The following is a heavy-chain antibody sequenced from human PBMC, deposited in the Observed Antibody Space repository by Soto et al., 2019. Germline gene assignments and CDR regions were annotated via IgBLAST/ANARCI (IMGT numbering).Heavy chain of an antibody. CDR3: ARVGQCLVWGYYPGMYV. D-gene: IGHD6-19*01. CDR1: GYSISSGYY. J-gene: IGHJ6*02. V-gene: IGHV4-38-2*01. Sequence: SETLSLTCAVSGYSISSGYYWGWIRQPPGKGLEWIGSIYHSGSTYYNPSLKSRVTISIATSKNQFSLKLSSATAAHTAVYYCARVGQCLVWGYYPGMYVWGQGKTVTVS. CDR2: IYHSGST.